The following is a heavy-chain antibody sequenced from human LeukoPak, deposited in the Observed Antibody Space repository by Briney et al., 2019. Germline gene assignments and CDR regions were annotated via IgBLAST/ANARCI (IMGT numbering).Heavy chain of an antibody. V-gene: IGHV4-59*01. D-gene: IGHD2-2*01. Sequence: SETLSLTCTVSGGSISSYYWSWIRQPPGKGLEWIGYIYYSGSTNYNPSLKSRVTISVDTSKNQFSLKLSSVTAVDTAVYYCAREGGYCSSTSCYGQFDYWGQGTLVTVSS. J-gene: IGHJ4*02. CDR3: AREGGYCSSTSCYGQFDY. CDR2: IYYSGST. CDR1: GGSISSYY.